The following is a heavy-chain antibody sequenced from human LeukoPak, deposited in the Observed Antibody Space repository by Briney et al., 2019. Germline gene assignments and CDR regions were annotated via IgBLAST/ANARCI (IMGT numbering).Heavy chain of an antibody. Sequence: ASVKVSCKASGYTFTGYYMHWVRQAPGQGLEWMGWINPNSGGTNYAQKFQGWVTMTRDTSISTAYMELSRLRSDDTAVYYCARGSYLWGDTIFGVVAHYYYYGMDVWGQGTTVTVSS. D-gene: IGHD3-3*01. CDR1: GYTFTGYY. CDR2: INPNSGGT. CDR3: ARGSYLWGDTIFGVVAHYYYYGMDV. V-gene: IGHV1-2*04. J-gene: IGHJ6*02.